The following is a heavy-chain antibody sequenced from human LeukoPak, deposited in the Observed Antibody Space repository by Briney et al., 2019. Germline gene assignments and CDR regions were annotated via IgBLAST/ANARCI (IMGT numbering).Heavy chain of an antibody. CDR2: IYHSGST. J-gene: IGHJ3*02. Sequence: SETLSLTCAVSGGSISSSNWWSWVRQPPGKGLEWIGEIYHSGSTNYNPSLESRVTISVDKSKNQFSLKLSSVTAADTAVYYCARTSIAARRANAFDIWGQGTMVTVSS. D-gene: IGHD6-6*01. V-gene: IGHV4-4*02. CDR3: ARTSIAARRANAFDI. CDR1: GGSISSSNW.